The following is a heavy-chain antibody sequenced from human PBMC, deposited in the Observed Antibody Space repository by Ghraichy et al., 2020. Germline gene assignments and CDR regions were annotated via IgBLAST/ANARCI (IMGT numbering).Heavy chain of an antibody. J-gene: IGHJ4*02. CDR1: GFSFSSYW. Sequence: GESLNISCVASGFSFSSYWMSWVRQAPGKGLEWVANIKEDGGEKNYVDSVKGRFTISRDNAKNSLYLQMNSLRAEDTAVYYCASLPRKYDYWGQGTLVTVSS. CDR2: IKEDGGEK. D-gene: IGHD2-2*01. V-gene: IGHV3-7*02. CDR3: ASLPRKYDY.